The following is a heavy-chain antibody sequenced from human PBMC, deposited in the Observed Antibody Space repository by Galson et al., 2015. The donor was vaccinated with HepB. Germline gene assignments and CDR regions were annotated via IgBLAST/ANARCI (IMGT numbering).Heavy chain of an antibody. V-gene: IGHV3-30*03. D-gene: IGHD3-3*02. CDR3: ARARRTTIFGADAFDV. J-gene: IGHJ3*01. CDR2: ISFDGNNI. Sequence: SLRLSCAASGFTFSSYGMHWVRQAPGKGLEWVAVISFDGNNIYYADSAKGRFTISRDNSMDTLYLQMNSLRAEDTAIYYCARARRTTIFGADAFDVWGQGTMVTVSS. CDR1: GFTFSSYG.